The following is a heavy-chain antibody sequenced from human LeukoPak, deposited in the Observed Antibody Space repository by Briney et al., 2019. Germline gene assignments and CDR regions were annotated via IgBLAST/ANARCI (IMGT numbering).Heavy chain of an antibody. J-gene: IGHJ4*02. V-gene: IGHV4-39*07. CDR1: GGSISSSSYY. CDR2: INHSGST. D-gene: IGHD2-2*01. CDR3: ARRHCSSTSCRNDEFDY. Sequence: SETLSLTCTVSGGSISSSSYYWGWIRQPPGKGLEWIGEINHSGSTNYNPSLKSRVTILVDTSKNQFSLKLSSVTAADTAVYYCARRHCSSTSCRNDEFDYWGQGTLVTVSS.